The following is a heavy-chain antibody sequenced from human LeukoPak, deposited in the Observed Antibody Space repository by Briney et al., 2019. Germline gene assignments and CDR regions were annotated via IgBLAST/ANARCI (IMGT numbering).Heavy chain of an antibody. CDR2: ISSSSTYI. J-gene: IGHJ4*02. D-gene: IGHD1-1*01. CDR3: AREAYNAFDY. Sequence: GGSLRLSCAAPGFPFSSYSMNWVRQAPGKGLEWVSSISSSSTYIYYADSVKGRFTISRDNAKNSLYLQMSSLRAEDTAFYYCAREAYNAFDYWARGTLVTVSS. V-gene: IGHV3-21*01. CDR1: GFPFSSYS.